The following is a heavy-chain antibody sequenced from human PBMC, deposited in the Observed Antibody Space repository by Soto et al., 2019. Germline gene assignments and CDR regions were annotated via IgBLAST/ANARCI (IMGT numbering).Heavy chain of an antibody. CDR2: TSSDGGTK. Sequence: QVQLMGSGGGVVQPGGSLRLSYVTSGFTFSRYSKHWFRQAPGKGLEWVAVTSSDGGTKFYADSVKGRFTVSRDNSKNTLYLPMNSLRPEDTAVYYCAREVVLTEWYFDNWGPGILVTVSS. CDR3: AREVVLTEWYFDN. J-gene: IGHJ4*02. D-gene: IGHD2-21*01. V-gene: IGHV3-30-3*01. CDR1: GFTFSRYS.